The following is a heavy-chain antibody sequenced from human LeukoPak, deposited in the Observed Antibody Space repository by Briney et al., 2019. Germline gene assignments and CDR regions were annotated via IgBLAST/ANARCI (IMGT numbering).Heavy chain of an antibody. CDR1: GGSISNYY. CDR3: ARLNSFGEIFADY. Sequence: SETLSLTCGVSGGSISNYYWSWIRQPPGKGLEWIGYIYESGSANYNPSLRSRVTISVDTSKNQFSLRLNSVTAADTAVYYCARLNSFGEIFADYWGQGTLVSVSS. D-gene: IGHD3-10*01. CDR2: IYESGSA. J-gene: IGHJ4*02. V-gene: IGHV4-59*01.